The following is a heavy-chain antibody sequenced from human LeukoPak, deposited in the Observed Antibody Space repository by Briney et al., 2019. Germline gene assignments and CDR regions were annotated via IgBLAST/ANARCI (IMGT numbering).Heavy chain of an antibody. CDR2: ISSSSSYI. Sequence: PGGSLRLSCAASGFTFSSYSMNWVRQVPGKGLEWVSSISSSSSYIYYADSVKGRFTISRDNAKNSLYLQMNSLRAEDTAVYYCARADAIYFDYWGQGTLVTVSS. CDR3: ARADAIYFDY. J-gene: IGHJ4*02. V-gene: IGHV3-21*01. CDR1: GFTFSSYS.